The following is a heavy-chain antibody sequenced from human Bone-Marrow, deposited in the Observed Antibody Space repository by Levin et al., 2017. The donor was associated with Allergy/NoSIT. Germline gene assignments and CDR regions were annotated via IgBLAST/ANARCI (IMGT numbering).Heavy chain of an antibody. CDR1: GYSFMEYY. CDR2: INPMSGGT. V-gene: IGHV1-2*02. D-gene: IGHD6-19*01. Sequence: GASVKVSCKAFGYSFMEYYIHWVRLAPGQGLEWMGWINPMSGGTNCAQKFEDRVTMTRDTSSSTVYMEVSRLTSDDTAVFFCARDYGSPYYYGMDIWGQGTTVTVSS. J-gene: IGHJ6*02. CDR3: ARDYGSPYYYGMDI.